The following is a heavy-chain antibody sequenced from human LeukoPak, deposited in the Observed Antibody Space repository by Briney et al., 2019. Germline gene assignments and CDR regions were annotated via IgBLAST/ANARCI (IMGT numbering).Heavy chain of an antibody. D-gene: IGHD6-13*01. J-gene: IGHJ4*02. V-gene: IGHV3-30*03. CDR3: ASSRSSSWYWASLDY. CDR2: ISYDGSNK. Sequence: PGRSLRLSCAASGFTFSSYGMHWVRQAPGKGLEWVAVISYDGSNKYYADSVKERFTISRDNSKNTLYLQMNSLRAEDTAVYYCASSRSSSWYWASLDYWGQGTLVTVSS. CDR1: GFTFSSYG.